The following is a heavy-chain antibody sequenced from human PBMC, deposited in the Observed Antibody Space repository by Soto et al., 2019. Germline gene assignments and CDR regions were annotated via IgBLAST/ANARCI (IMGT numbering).Heavy chain of an antibody. Sequence: EVQLLESGGGLVQRGGSLRLSCAASGFTFSSYAMNWVRQAPGKGLEWVSVISGSGGSTYYADSVKGRFTISRDNSKNTLYLQMNTLRAEDTAVYYCASRSSGWYFDYWGQGTLVTVSS. D-gene: IGHD6-19*01. CDR3: ASRSSGWYFDY. CDR2: ISGSGGST. CDR1: GFTFSSYA. V-gene: IGHV3-23*01. J-gene: IGHJ4*02.